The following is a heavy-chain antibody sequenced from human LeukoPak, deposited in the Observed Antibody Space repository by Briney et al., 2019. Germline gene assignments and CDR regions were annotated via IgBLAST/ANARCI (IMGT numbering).Heavy chain of an antibody. CDR3: AREGDEYRSGGSCYGNDAFDI. CDR2: IYSGGST. Sequence: GGSLRLSCAASGFTVSSNYMSWVRQAPGKGLEWVSVIYSGGSTYYADSVKGRFTISRDNSKNTLYLQMNSLRAEDTAVYYCAREGDEYRSGGSCYGNDAFDIWGQGTMVTVSS. D-gene: IGHD2-15*01. CDR1: GFTVSSNY. V-gene: IGHV3-53*01. J-gene: IGHJ3*02.